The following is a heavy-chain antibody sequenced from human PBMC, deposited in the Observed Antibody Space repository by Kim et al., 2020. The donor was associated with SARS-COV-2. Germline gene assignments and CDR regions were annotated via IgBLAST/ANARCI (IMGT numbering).Heavy chain of an antibody. J-gene: IGHJ6*02. V-gene: IGHV6-1*01. D-gene: IGHD3-10*01. CDR1: GDSVSSNSAA. Sequence: SQTLSLTCAISGDSVSSNSAAWNWIRQSPSRGLEWLGRTYYRSKWYNDYAVSVKSRITINPDTSKNQFSLQLNSVTPEDTAVYYCARTPRVLLWFGELAYYYGMDVWGQGTTVTVSS. CDR3: ARTPRVLLWFGELAYYYGMDV. CDR2: TYYRSKWYN.